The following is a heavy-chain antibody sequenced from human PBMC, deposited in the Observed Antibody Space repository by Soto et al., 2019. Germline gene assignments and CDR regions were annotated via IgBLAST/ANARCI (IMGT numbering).Heavy chain of an antibody. V-gene: IGHV3-21*01. CDR3: ARVTAGSGSYQIDL. J-gene: IGHJ4*02. CDR1: GFPFSSFN. CDR2: IGSVSTYI. Sequence: HLVESGGGMVKHGGCLRLSSVDSGFPFSSFNLDWIRQAPAKGLEWVSSIGSVSTYIYYADSVWGRFTDSRDNAKNSVYLQINGLSAEDSGIYYCARVTAGSGSYQIDLWGQGTLVTVSS. D-gene: IGHD3-10*01.